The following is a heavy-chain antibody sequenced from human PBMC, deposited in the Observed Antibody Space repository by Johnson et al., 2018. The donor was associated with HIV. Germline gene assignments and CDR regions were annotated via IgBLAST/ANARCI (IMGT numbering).Heavy chain of an antibody. CDR3: AKVRRGSSWYIAFDI. D-gene: IGHD6-13*01. J-gene: IGHJ3*02. CDR1: GFSFGSYG. V-gene: IGHV3-33*06. Sequence: QMLLVESGGGVVQPGRSLRVSCAASGFSFGSYGMRWVRQAPGKGLEWVAVIWYDGSNKYYADSVKGRFTISRDNSKNTLYLQMNSLRAEDTAVYYCAKVRRGSSWYIAFDIWGQGTMVTVSS. CDR2: IWYDGSNK.